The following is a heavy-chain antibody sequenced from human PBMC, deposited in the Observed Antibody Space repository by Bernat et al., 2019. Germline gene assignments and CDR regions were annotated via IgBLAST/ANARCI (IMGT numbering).Heavy chain of an antibody. CDR1: GFTFNTYG. V-gene: IGHV3-33*08. J-gene: IGHJ4*02. Sequence: QVQLVESGGGVVQPGRSLRLSCVASGFTFNTYGMHWVRQAPGKGLEWVAVIWFDGSNKYYADSVKGRFTISRDNSKNTLYLQMNSLGAEDTAVYYCVRGPLNDGDPSDYWGQGTRVTVSS. CDR3: VRGPLNDGDPSDY. CDR2: IWFDGSNK. D-gene: IGHD4-17*01.